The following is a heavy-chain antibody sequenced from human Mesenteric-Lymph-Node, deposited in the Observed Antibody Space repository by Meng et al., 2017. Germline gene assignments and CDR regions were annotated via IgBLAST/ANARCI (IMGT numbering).Heavy chain of an antibody. J-gene: IGHJ4*02. D-gene: IGHD3-10*01. CDR1: GFTFSSYA. Sequence: GESLKISCAASGFTFSSYAMSWVRQAPGKGLEWVSAISGSGGSTYYADSVKGRFTISRDNSKNTLYLQMNSLRAEDTAVYYCAYMVRGVISGFYYWGQGTLVTVSS. CDR3: AYMVRGVISGFYY. CDR2: ISGSGGST. V-gene: IGHV3-23*01.